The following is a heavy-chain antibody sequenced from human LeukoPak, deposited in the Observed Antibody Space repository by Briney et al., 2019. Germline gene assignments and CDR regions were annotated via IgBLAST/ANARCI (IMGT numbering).Heavy chain of an antibody. CDR1: GFIFSSYG. D-gene: IGHD5-24*01. CDR2: ISSGSSYI. V-gene: IGHV3-21*01. J-gene: IGHJ4*02. CDR3: ARRMATISHSFDY. Sequence: GGSLRLSCAASGFIFSSYGMHWVRQAPGKGLEWVSSISSGSSYIYYADSVKGRFTISRDNAKNSLYLQMNSLRAEDTAVYYCARRMATISHSFDYWGQGTLVIVSS.